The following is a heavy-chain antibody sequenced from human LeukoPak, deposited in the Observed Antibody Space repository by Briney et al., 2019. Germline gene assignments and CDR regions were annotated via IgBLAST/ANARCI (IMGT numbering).Heavy chain of an antibody. CDR1: GGSVSSGSYY. J-gene: IGHJ4*02. D-gene: IGHD4-17*01. Sequence: SQTLSLTCTVSGGSVSSGSYYWSWIRQPPGKGLEWIGYIYYSGTTNYNPSLKSRVTISVDTSKNQFSLKLSSVTAADTAVYYCARGFAYGDTGSFDYWGQGTLVTVSS. CDR2: IYYSGTT. CDR3: ARGFAYGDTGSFDY. V-gene: IGHV4-61*01.